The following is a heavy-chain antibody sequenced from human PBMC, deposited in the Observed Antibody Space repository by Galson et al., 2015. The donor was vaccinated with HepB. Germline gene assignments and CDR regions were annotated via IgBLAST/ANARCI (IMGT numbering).Heavy chain of an antibody. V-gene: IGHV3-30*03. CDR2: ISYDGGHK. J-gene: IGHJ3*01. D-gene: IGHD6-19*01. CDR1: GFTFSLFA. Sequence: SLRLSCAASGFTFSLFAMHWVRQSPGKGLQWVADISYDGGHKYYTDSVKGRFSVSRDNSRNILYLQMNNLRPDDTSIYYCARDKWRGSSGQTGAFDLWGPGTLVTVSS. CDR3: ARDKWRGSSGQTGAFDL.